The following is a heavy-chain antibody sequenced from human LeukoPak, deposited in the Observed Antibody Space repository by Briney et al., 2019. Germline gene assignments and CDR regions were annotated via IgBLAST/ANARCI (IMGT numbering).Heavy chain of an antibody. CDR2: IRSKVYGGTP. CDR3: TRDQTPYY. J-gene: IGHJ4*02. Sequence: GSLRLSCIASGFTFGDYAMTRVSQAPGKGLEWVGFIRSKVYGGTPEYAASVKGRFTISRDDSKGIAYLQMNSLKTEDTAVYYCTRDQTPYYWGQGTLVTVSS. CDR1: GFTFGDYA. V-gene: IGHV3-49*04.